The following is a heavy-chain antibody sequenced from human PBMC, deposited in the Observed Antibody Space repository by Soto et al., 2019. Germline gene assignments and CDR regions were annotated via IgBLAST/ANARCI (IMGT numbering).Heavy chain of an antibody. Sequence: PSETLSLTCAVYGELFSGFYWSWIRQSPGKGLEWVGEIDHSGSTNYNPSLKSRVTISIDTSKKQFSLKLISVSAADTAVYYCARGRKMSIADPPYCYYMDVWGKGTTVTVSS. V-gene: IGHV4-34*01. J-gene: IGHJ6*03. D-gene: IGHD6-6*01. CDR1: GELFSGFY. CDR3: ARGRKMSIADPPYCYYMDV. CDR2: IDHSGST.